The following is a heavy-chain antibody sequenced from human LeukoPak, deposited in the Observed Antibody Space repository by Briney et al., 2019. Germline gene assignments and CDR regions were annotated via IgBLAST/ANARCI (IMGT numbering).Heavy chain of an antibody. V-gene: IGHV3-9*01. CDR1: GFTFDDYA. J-gene: IGHJ4*02. CDR2: ISWSSGSI. D-gene: IGHD4-17*01. CDR3: AKDATVTTIGYFDY. Sequence: PGRSLRLSCAACGFTFDDYAMHWVRQAPGKGLEWASGISWSSGSIGYADSVKGRFTISRGNAKNSLYLQMNSLIAEDTALYYCAKDATVTTIGYFDYWGQGTLVTVSS.